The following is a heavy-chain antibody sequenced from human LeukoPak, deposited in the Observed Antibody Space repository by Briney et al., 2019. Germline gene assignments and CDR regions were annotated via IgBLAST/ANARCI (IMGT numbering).Heavy chain of an antibody. V-gene: IGHV3-23*01. D-gene: IGHD5-18*01. J-gene: IGHJ4*02. CDR1: GFNFNTYA. CDR2: ISGNGGNT. Sequence: GGSLRLSCAASGFNFNTYAMTWVRQAPGKGLEWVSGISGNGGNTYYADSVKGRFTISRDNSKNTLYLQMDSLRAEDTAIYYCAKDKSLQLWLSNVDYWGQGTLVTVSS. CDR3: AKDKSLQLWLSNVDY.